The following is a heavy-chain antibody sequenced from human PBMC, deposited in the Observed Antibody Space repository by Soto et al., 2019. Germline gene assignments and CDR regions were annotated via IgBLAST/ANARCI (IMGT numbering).Heavy chain of an antibody. V-gene: IGHV3-23*01. Sequence: GGSLRLSCAASGFTFITHAMSWVRQAPGKGLEWVSAISGGGGSTYYADSVKGRFTISRDNSKNTLYLQMYSLRAEDTAVYYCAKEQGSDSSGYSRRACDPWGQGPLVTVSA. J-gene: IGHJ5*02. D-gene: IGHD3-22*01. CDR1: GFTFITHA. CDR3: AKEQGSDSSGYSRRACDP. CDR2: ISGGGGST.